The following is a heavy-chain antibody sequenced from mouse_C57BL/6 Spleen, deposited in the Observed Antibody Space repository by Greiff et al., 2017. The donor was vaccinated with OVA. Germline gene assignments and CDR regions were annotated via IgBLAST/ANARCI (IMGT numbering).Heavy chain of an antibody. CDR1: GYAFSSSW. V-gene: IGHV1-82*01. CDR2: IYPGDGDT. J-gene: IGHJ4*01. CDR3: SSPYYSNYVNYAMDY. Sequence: VQVVESGPELVKPGASVKISCKASGYAFSSSWMNWVKQRPGKGLEWIGRIYPGDGDTNYNGKFKGKATLTADKSSSTAYMQLSSLTSEDSAVYFCSSPYYSNYVNYAMDYWGQGTSVTVSS. D-gene: IGHD2-5*01.